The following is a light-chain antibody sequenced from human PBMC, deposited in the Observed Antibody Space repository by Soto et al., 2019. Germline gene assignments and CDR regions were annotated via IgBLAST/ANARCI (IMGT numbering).Light chain of an antibody. CDR1: QSVSGN. Sequence: EIVMTQSPATLSVSPGERATLSCRASQSVSGNLAWYQQKPGQAPRLLIYGASTRATGIPARFSGSGSGTEFTLTISSLQSEDFAVHYCQQYNKWPPITFGQGTKLEIK. V-gene: IGKV3-15*01. CDR2: GAS. CDR3: QQYNKWPPIT. J-gene: IGKJ2*01.